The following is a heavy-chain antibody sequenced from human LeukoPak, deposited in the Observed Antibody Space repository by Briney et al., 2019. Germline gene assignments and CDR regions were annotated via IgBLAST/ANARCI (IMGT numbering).Heavy chain of an antibody. V-gene: IGHV3-53*01. D-gene: IGHD3-10*01. Sequence: GGSLRLSCAAYGFTVSSNYMSWVRQAPGKGVEWVSVIYSGGSTYYADSVKGRFTISRDNSKNTLYLQMNSLRAENTAVYYCARDKSAGADTGSSFYYWGQGALVTVSS. CDR1: GFTVSSNY. J-gene: IGHJ4*02. CDR2: IYSGGST. CDR3: ARDKSAGADTGSSFYY.